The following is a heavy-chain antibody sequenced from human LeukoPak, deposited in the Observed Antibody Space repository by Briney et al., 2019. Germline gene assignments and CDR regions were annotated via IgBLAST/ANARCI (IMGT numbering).Heavy chain of an antibody. Sequence: PSETLSLTCTVSGGSISSYYWSWIRRPPGKGLEWIGYIYYSGTTNYNPSLKSRVTISVDASKNQFSLKLSSVTAADTAVYYCARGVYIAAAQYGYWGQGTLVTVSS. J-gene: IGHJ4*02. CDR1: GGSISSYY. CDR2: IYYSGTT. V-gene: IGHV4-59*01. CDR3: ARGVYIAAAQYGY. D-gene: IGHD6-13*01.